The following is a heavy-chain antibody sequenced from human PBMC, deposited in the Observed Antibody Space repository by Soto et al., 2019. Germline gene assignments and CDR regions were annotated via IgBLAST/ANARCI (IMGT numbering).Heavy chain of an antibody. Sequence: GGSVRLSXVGSGFIFSAHAITWVRQAPGKGLEWVSTLGAIGAFYADSVEGRFTISRDNSKNTVNLQMNSLRAEDTAIYYCARDLTTHDYWGQGTVVTVSS. V-gene: IGHV3-23*01. J-gene: IGHJ4*02. CDR1: GFIFSAHA. CDR2: LGAIGA. CDR3: ARDLTTHDY.